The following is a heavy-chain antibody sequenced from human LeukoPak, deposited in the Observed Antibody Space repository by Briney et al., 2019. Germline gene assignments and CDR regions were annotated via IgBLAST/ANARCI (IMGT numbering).Heavy chain of an antibody. D-gene: IGHD3-10*01. CDR2: VYYSGDT. CDR1: GGSISTYY. CDR3: ARADYYYGSGGFDF. V-gene: IGHV4-59*08. Sequence: KPSETLSLTCTVSGGSISTYYWTWIRQPPGKGLEWIGHVYYSGDTNYTPSLKSRLTISVDTSKNQFSLKLNSVTAADTAVYYCARADYYYGSGGFDFGGQGSLVAVSS. J-gene: IGHJ4*02.